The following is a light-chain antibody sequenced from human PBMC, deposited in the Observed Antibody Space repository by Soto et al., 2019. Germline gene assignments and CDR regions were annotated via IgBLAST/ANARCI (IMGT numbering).Light chain of an antibody. CDR1: SSDVGAYNF. CDR3: SSYGGSNMI. Sequence: QSALTQTPSASGSLGQSVTISCTGTSSDVGAYNFVSWYQQHPGKAPKLIIYEVRRRPAGVPDRFSGSKSGNTASLTVYGLQAEDEADYYCSSYGGSNMIFGGGTKVTVL. V-gene: IGLV2-8*01. CDR2: EVR. J-gene: IGLJ2*01.